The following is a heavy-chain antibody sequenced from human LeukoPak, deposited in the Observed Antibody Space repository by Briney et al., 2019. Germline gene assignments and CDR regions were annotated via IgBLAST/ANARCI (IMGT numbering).Heavy chain of an antibody. J-gene: IGHJ4*02. CDR2: ISYDGSNK. V-gene: IGHV3-30*04. D-gene: IGHD6-19*01. CDR1: GFTFSSYA. CDR3: ARVTAVAETY. Sequence: RSLRFSCAASGFTFSSYAMHWVRQAPGKGLEWVAVISYDGSNKYYADSVKGRFTISRDNSKNTLYLQMNSLRAEDTAVYYCARVTAVAETYWGQGTLVTVSS.